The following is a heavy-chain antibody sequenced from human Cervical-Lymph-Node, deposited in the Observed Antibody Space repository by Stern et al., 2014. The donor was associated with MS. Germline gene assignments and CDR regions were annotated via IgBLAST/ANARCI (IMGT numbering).Heavy chain of an antibody. J-gene: IGHJ4*02. CDR2: ISYDGSNK. D-gene: IGHD3-9*01. CDR3: AKDTELRYFDWSFDY. Sequence: QVQLVQSGGGVVQPGRSLRLSCAASGFTFSSYGMHWVRQAPGKGLEWVAVISYDGSNKYYADSVRGRFTISRDNSKNTLNLQMNSLRAEDTAVYYCAKDTELRYFDWSFDYWGQGTLVTVSS. CDR1: GFTFSSYG. V-gene: IGHV3-30*18.